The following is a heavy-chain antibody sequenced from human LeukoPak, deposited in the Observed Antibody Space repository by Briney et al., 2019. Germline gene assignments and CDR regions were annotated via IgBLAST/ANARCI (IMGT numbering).Heavy chain of an antibody. J-gene: IGHJ6*02. CDR3: ARDREGYCSSTSCYAVRVRYGMDV. Sequence: GASVKVPCKASGYTFTSYGISWVRQAPGQGLEWMGWISAYNGNTNYAQKLQGRVTMTTGTSTSTAYMELRSLRSDDTAVYYCARDREGYCSSTSCYAVRVRYGMDVWGQGTTVTVSS. D-gene: IGHD2-2*01. CDR1: GYTFTSYG. CDR2: ISAYNGNT. V-gene: IGHV1-18*01.